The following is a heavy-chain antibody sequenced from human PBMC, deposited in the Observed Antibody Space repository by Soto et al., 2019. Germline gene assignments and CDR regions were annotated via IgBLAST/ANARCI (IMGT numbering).Heavy chain of an antibody. Sequence: ASVKVSCKASGGTFSSYAISWVRQAPGQGLEWMGGIIPIFGTANYAQKFQGRVTITVDESKCTAYMELSSLRSEDTAVYYCARDTIGNQLLLVYYGMDVWGQGTTVTVSS. V-gene: IGHV1-69*13. J-gene: IGHJ6*02. CDR2: IIPIFGTA. CDR1: GGTFSSYA. CDR3: ARDTIGNQLLLVYYGMDV. D-gene: IGHD2-2*01.